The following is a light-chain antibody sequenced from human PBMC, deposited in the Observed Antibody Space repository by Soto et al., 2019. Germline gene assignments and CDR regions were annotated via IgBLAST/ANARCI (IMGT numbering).Light chain of an antibody. CDR3: QQYGSSSYT. CDR1: QSVSSTY. Sequence: EIVLTQSPGTLSLSPGERATLSCRASQSVSSTYLAWYQQNPGQAPRLLIYGASSRATGIPDRFSGSGSGTDFTLTISRLEPEDFAVYFCQQYGSSSYTFGQGDQAGDQT. J-gene: IGKJ2*01. V-gene: IGKV3-20*01. CDR2: GAS.